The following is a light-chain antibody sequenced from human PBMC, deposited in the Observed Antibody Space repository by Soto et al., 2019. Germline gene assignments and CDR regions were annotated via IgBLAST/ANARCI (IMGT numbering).Light chain of an antibody. CDR3: AAWDDSLDGVV. CDR1: SSNIGSNT. V-gene: IGLV1-44*01. Sequence: QSVLTQPPSASGTPGQGVTVSCSGSSSNIGSNTVNWYQQLPGTAPKLLMYSNNQRPSGVPDRFSGSKSGTSASLAISGLQSEDEADYYCAAWDDSLDGVVFGGGTQLTVL. J-gene: IGLJ2*01. CDR2: SNN.